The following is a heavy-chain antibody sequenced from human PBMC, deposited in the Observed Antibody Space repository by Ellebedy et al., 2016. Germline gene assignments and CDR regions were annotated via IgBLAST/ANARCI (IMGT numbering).Heavy chain of an antibody. CDR1: GFTFSNAW. Sequence: GESLKISXAASGFTFSNAWMSWVRQAPGKGLEWVSAISGSGGSTYYADSVKGRFTISRDNSKNTLYLQMNSLRAEDTAVYYCARSPPRYCSGGSCYLFDPWGQGTLVTVSS. V-gene: IGHV3-23*01. J-gene: IGHJ5*02. CDR2: ISGSGGST. D-gene: IGHD2-15*01. CDR3: ARSPPRYCSGGSCYLFDP.